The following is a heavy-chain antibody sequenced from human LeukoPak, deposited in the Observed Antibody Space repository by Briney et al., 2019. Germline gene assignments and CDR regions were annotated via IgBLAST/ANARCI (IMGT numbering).Heavy chain of an antibody. Sequence: PGGSLRLSCAASGFTFSSYAMSWVRQAPGKGLEWVSAISGSGGSTNYADSVEGRFTISRDNSKNTLFLQMNSLRAEDTAVYYCGKGRGGSYYGMDVWGQGTTVTVSS. V-gene: IGHV3-23*01. D-gene: IGHD3-10*01. CDR3: GKGRGGSYYGMDV. CDR1: GFTFSSYA. J-gene: IGHJ6*01. CDR2: ISGSGGST.